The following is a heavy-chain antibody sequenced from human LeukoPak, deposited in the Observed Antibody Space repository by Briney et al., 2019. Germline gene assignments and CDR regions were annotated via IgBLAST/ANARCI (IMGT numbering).Heavy chain of an antibody. V-gene: IGHV4-34*01. D-gene: IGHD4-17*01. CDR3: ARTTVTTIWFDP. CDR2: INHSGST. J-gene: IGHJ5*02. CDR1: GGSFSGYY. Sequence: SETLSLTCAVYGGSFSGYYWSWIRQPPGKGLEWIGEINHSGSTNYNPSLKSRVTISVDTSKNQFSLKLSSVTAADTAVYYCARTTVTTIWFDPWGQGTLVTVSS.